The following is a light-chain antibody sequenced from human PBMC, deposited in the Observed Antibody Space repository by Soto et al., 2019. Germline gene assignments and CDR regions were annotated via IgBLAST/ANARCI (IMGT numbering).Light chain of an antibody. CDR2: DDS. Sequence: SYVLTQPPSVSVAPGQTATITCGGNNIGSKSVHWYQQKPGQAPVLVVYDDSDRPSGIPERFSGSNSGNTASLTISGLQAVDEADYYCTSYTSISLYVFGTGTKLTVL. CDR3: TSYTSISLYV. CDR1: NIGSKS. J-gene: IGLJ1*01. V-gene: IGLV3-21*02.